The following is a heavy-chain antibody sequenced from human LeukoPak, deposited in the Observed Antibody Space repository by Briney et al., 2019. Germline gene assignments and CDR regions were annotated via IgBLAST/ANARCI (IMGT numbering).Heavy chain of an antibody. CDR2: INPSDGST. V-gene: IGHV1-46*01. J-gene: IGHJ6*03. CDR1: GYTFTSYY. CDR3: ARGVSGSYYYYYMDV. Sequence: ASVKVSCKASGYTFTSYYIHLVRQVPGQGFEWMAIINPSDGSTTNSQKFQGRVTMTRDTSTSTVYMELSGLRSEDTALYYCARGVSGSYYYYYMDVWGKGTTVTVSS. D-gene: IGHD1-26*01.